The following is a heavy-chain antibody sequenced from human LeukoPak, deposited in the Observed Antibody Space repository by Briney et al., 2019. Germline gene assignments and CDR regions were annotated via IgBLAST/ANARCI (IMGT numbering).Heavy chain of an antibody. D-gene: IGHD6-13*01. CDR3: ARTQYAPGYRSSWPDYFDY. Sequence: PGGSLRLSCAASGFTVSSNYMSWVRQAPGKGLEWVSVIYSGGSTYYADSVKGRFTISRDSSKNSLYLQMYSLRADDTAVYYCARTQYAPGYRSSWPDYFDYWGQGTLVTVSS. CDR1: GFTVSSNY. V-gene: IGHV3-53*01. CDR2: IYSGGST. J-gene: IGHJ4*02.